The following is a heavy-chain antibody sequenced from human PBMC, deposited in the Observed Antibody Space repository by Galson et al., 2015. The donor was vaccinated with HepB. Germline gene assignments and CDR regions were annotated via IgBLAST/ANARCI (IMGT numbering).Heavy chain of an antibody. J-gene: IGHJ6*02. CDR1: GDSVSSNSAA. CDR3: ARVPTKSYYYGMDV. CDR2: TYYRSKWYN. Sequence: CAISGDSVSSNSAAWNWIRQSPSRGLEWLGRTYYRSKWYNDYAVSVKSRITINPDTSKNQFSLQLSSVTPEDTAVYYCARVPTKSYYYGMDVWGQGTTVTVSS. V-gene: IGHV6-1*01.